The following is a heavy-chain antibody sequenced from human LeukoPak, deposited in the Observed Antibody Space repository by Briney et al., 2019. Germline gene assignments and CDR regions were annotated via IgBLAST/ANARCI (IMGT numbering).Heavy chain of an antibody. CDR3: ARPNYYDSSGSMEYDAFDI. D-gene: IGHD3-22*01. CDR2: ISGYNGNT. J-gene: IGHJ3*02. Sequence: ASVKVSCKASGYTFASHGTTWVRQAPGQGLEWMGWISGYNGNTNYAQMLQGRVTMTTDTSTSTAYLDLRSLRSDDTAVYYCARPNYYDSSGSMEYDAFDIWGQGTMVTVSS. CDR1: GYTFASHG. V-gene: IGHV1-18*01.